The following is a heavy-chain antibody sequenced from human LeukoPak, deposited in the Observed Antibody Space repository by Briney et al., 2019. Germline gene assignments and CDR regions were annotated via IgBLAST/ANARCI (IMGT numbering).Heavy chain of an antibody. V-gene: IGHV3-11*01. CDR3: ASDIVATSGDF. Sequence: KPGGSLILSCAASGFTFSDFYMSWIRQAPGKGLEWVSYITSAGRAIYYADSVQGRFTISRDNARNSLYLQMNGLRAEDTAVYYCASDIVATSGDFWGQGTLVTVSS. D-gene: IGHD5-12*01. J-gene: IGHJ4*02. CDR2: ITSAGRAI. CDR1: GFTFSDFY.